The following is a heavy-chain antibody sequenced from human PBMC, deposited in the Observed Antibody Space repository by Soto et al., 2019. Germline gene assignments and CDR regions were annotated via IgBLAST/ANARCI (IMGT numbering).Heavy chain of an antibody. D-gene: IGHD2-21*02. J-gene: IGHJ4*02. CDR3: ARVTYCGGDCNYYFDY. CDR2: IYYSGST. Sequence: SETLSLTCTVSGGSISSGGYYWSWIRQHPGKGLEWIGYIYYSGSTYYNPSLKSRLTISVDTSKNQFSLKLSSVTAADTAVYYCARVTYCGGDCNYYFDYWGQGALVTVSS. V-gene: IGHV4-31*03. CDR1: GGSISSGGYY.